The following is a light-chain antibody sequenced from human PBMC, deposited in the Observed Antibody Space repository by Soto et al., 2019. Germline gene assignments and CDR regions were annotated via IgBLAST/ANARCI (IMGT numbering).Light chain of an antibody. CDR1: SGHPNYA. CDR2: VNTDGSH. J-gene: IGLJ3*02. V-gene: IGLV4-69*01. Sequence: QSVLTQSPSASASLGASVKLTCTLSSGHPNYAIAWHLQQPEKGPRYLMRVNTDGSHTKGDGIPDRFSGSSSGAERYLTXXXXXXXXXXXYYCQTWGTGILVFGGGTKLTV. CDR3: QTWGTGILV.